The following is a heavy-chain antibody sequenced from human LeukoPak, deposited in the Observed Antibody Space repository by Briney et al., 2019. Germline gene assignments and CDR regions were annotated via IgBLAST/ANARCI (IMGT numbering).Heavy chain of an antibody. CDR1: GLTFSSHA. V-gene: IGHV3-23*01. CDR2: ISGTGGST. Sequence: GGSLRLSCAASGLTFSSHAMSWVRQAPGKGLEWVSTISGTGGSTYYADSVKGRFTIFSDKSTNTMYLQMNSLRAEDTAVYYCARDLDADYGGNVGWYFDLWGRGTLVTVSS. J-gene: IGHJ2*01. CDR3: ARDLDADYGGNVGWYFDL. D-gene: IGHD4-23*01.